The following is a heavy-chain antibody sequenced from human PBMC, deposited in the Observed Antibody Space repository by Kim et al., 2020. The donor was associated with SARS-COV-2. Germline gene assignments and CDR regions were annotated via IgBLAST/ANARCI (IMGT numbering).Heavy chain of an antibody. J-gene: IGHJ4*02. V-gene: IGHV3-74*01. Sequence: TNYAGSGKGRFTISRDNAKNTRYLQMNSLRAEDAAVYYCTRGISISSLWGQGTLVTVSS. CDR2: T. D-gene: IGHD6-6*01. CDR3: TRGISISSL.